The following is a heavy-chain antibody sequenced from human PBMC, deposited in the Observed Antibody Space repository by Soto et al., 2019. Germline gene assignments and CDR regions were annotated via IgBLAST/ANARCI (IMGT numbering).Heavy chain of an antibody. Sequence: SETLSLTCSVSGGSICNANYYWSWIRQSPGKGLEWIGYIYYSGSTNYNPSLKSRATISVDTSKNQFSLRLKSVTPADAAVYYCARDLVAATNDAFDIWGQGTMVTVSS. CDR3: ARDLVAATNDAFDI. CDR2: IYYSGST. J-gene: IGHJ3*02. CDR1: GGSICNANYY. D-gene: IGHD2-15*01. V-gene: IGHV4-61*01.